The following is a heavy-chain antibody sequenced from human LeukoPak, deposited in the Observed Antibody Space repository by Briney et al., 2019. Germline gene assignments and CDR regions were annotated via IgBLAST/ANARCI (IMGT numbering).Heavy chain of an antibody. CDR3: ARGYRY. V-gene: IGHV4-34*01. CDR1: GGSFSGYY. CDR2: INHSGST. J-gene: IGHJ4*02. D-gene: IGHD3-16*02. Sequence: SETLSLTCAVYGGSFSGYYWSWIRQPPGKGLEWIGEINHSGSTNYNPSHKSRVTISVDTSKNQFSLKLSSVTAADTAVYYCARGYRYWGQGTLVTVSS.